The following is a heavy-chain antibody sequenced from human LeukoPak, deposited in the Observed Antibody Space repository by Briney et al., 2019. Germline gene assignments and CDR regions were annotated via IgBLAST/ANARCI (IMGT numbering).Heavy chain of an antibody. J-gene: IGHJ4*02. CDR3: ARDLRDGYERSFSKTLDY. Sequence: GGSLRLSCAASGFTFSSYSMNWVRQAPGKGLEWVSSISSSSSYIYYADSVKGRFTISRDNAKNSLYLQMNSLRAEDTAVYYCARDLRDGYERSFSKTLDYWGQGTLVTVSS. CDR2: ISSSSSYI. D-gene: IGHD5-24*01. CDR1: GFTFSSYS. V-gene: IGHV3-21*01.